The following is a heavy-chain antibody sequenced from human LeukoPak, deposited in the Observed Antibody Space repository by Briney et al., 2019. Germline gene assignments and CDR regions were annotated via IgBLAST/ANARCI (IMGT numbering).Heavy chain of an antibody. CDR1: DYSITSDYY. Sequence: SETLSLTCAVSDYSITSDYYWGWIRQPPGKGLEWIESIYHSGSTYYNPSLKSRVTISVDTSKNQFSLKLTSVTAADTAVYYCAREGSTSGTNWFDPWGQGTLVTVSS. V-gene: IGHV4-38-2*02. J-gene: IGHJ5*02. CDR3: AREGSTSGTNWFDP. CDR2: IYHSGST. D-gene: IGHD3-10*01.